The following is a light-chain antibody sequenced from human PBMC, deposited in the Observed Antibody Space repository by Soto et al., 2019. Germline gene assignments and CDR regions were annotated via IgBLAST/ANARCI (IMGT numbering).Light chain of an antibody. CDR2: EVS. V-gene: IGLV2-14*01. J-gene: IGLJ2*01. Sequence: QYALTQPASVSGSPGQSITISCTGTSRDVGGYNYVSWHQQHPGKAPKVIITEVSNRPSGVSNRFSGSKSGNTASLTISGLQAEDEADYYCSSYISSSTFVVFGGGTKLTVL. CDR3: SSYISSSTFVV. CDR1: SRDVGGYNY.